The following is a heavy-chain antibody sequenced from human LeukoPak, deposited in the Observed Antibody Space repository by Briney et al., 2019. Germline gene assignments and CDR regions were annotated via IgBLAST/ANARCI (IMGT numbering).Heavy chain of an antibody. J-gene: IGHJ2*01. CDR3: ARAGAATVPDWHFDV. Sequence: ASVKVSCKASGYTFTDYFLHWVRQAPGQGLEWMGWINPKSGGTNYAQNFQGRVTMTRDTSIITADMELSGLRSDDTAVYYCARAGAATVPDWHFDVWGRGTLVTISS. CDR2: INPKSGGT. CDR1: GYTFTDYF. D-gene: IGHD1-26*01. V-gene: IGHV1-2*02.